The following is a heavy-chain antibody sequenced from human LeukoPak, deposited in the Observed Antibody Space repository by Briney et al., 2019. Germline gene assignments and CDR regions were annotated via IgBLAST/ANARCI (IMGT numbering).Heavy chain of an antibody. Sequence: GGSLRLSCAASGFTFSSYAMSWVRQAPGKGLEWVSAISGSGGSTYYADSVKGRFTISRDNAKNSLYLQMNSLRAEDTAVYYCARKTVVGSYFDYWGQGTPVTVSS. V-gene: IGHV3-23*01. CDR1: GFTFSSYA. CDR2: ISGSGGST. J-gene: IGHJ4*02. D-gene: IGHD4-23*01. CDR3: ARKTVVGSYFDY.